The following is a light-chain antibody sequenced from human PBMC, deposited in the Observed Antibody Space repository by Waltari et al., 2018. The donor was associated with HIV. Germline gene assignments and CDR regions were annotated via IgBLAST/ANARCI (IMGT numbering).Light chain of an antibody. Sequence: QSALTQPRSVSGSPGQSVTISCTGTSSDVGAYNYVSWYQHHPNKGPKLLIYDVKKRPSGVPDRFSGSKSGNTASLTIAGLQAEDEADYYCCSYADTYFVLFGGRTKLTVL. V-gene: IGLV2-11*01. J-gene: IGLJ2*01. CDR1: SSDVGAYNY. CDR3: CSYADTYFVL. CDR2: DVK.